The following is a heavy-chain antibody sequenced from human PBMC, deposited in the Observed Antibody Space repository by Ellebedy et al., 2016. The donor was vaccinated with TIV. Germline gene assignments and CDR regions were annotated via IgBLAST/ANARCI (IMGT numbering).Heavy chain of an antibody. CDR2: IYSGGST. CDR3: ARGPNSDS. Sequence: PGGSLRLSCAASGFSVSSNYMSWVRQAPGKGLEWVSVIYSGGSTHYADSVTGRFTLSRDNSKNTLYLQMNTLRTDDTAVYYCARGPNSDSWGQGTLVTVSS. V-gene: IGHV3-66*01. J-gene: IGHJ5*01. CDR1: GFSVSSNY.